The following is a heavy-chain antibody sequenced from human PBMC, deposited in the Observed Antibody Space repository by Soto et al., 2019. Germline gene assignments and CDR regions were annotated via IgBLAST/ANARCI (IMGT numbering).Heavy chain of an antibody. CDR3: ARVGPRVVAAIDAFDI. V-gene: IGHV1-69*13. J-gene: IGHJ3*02. D-gene: IGHD2-15*01. Sequence: SLKGSCKSSGGSFSSYAIIWVRQAPGQGLEWMGGISPIFGTGNYGQKFQGRVTITADESTSTAYMELSSLRSEDTAVYYCARVGPRVVAAIDAFDIWGQGTMVTVS. CDR2: ISPIFGTG. CDR1: GGSFSSYA.